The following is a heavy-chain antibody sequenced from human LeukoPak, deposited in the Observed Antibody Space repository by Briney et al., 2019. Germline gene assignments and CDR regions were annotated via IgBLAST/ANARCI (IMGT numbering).Heavy chain of an antibody. J-gene: IGHJ4*02. CDR2: IYSDGSST. CDR3: GRGDYFDY. V-gene: IGHV3-74*01. CDR1: GFTFSSYW. Sequence: GGSLRLSCAASGFTFSSYWMHWVRQAPGKGLVWVSRIYSDGSSTNYADSVKGRFTIYRDNAKNTLYLQMNSLRAEDTAVYYCGRGDYFDYWGQGTLVTVSS.